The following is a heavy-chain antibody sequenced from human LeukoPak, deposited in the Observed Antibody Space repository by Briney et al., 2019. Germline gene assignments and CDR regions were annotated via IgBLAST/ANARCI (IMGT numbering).Heavy chain of an antibody. CDR2: INPNSGGT. J-gene: IGHJ4*02. CDR3: ARGLYDILTAYWYYFDY. Sequence: GASVKVSCQASGYTFTDYYMHWVRQAPGQGLEWMGWINPNSGGTNYAQKFQGRVTMTRDTSISTAYMELSRLRSDDTAVYYCARGLYDILTAYWYYFDYWGQGTLVTVSS. V-gene: IGHV1-2*02. CDR1: GYTFTDYY. D-gene: IGHD3-9*01.